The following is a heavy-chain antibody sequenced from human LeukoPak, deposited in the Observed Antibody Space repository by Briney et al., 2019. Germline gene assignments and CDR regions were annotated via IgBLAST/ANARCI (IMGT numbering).Heavy chain of an antibody. CDR1: GGSISSYY. V-gene: IGHV4-59*08. J-gene: IGHJ4*02. Sequence: SETLSLTCTVSGGSISSYYWSWIRQPPGKGLEWIGSIYHSGITYYNPSLKSRVTISVDTSKNQFSLKVSSLTAADTAVYYCARMMDYYDRDGYPPPAAADYWGQGTLVTVSS. D-gene: IGHD3-22*01. CDR2: IYHSGIT. CDR3: ARMMDYYDRDGYPPPAAADY.